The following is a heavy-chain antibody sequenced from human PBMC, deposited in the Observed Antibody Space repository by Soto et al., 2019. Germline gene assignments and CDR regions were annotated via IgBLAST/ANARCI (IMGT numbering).Heavy chain of an antibody. CDR2: ISAYNGNT. CDR1: GYTFTSYG. Sequence: QVQLVQSGAEVKKPGASVKVSCKASGYTFTSYGISWVRQAPGQGLEGMGWISAYNGNTNYAQKLQGRVTMTTDTYTSIVNMELMSLRSDDTAVYYCARPLNWSIAAAGLDAFDIWGQGTMVTVSS. V-gene: IGHV1-18*01. J-gene: IGHJ3*02. CDR3: ARPLNWSIAAAGLDAFDI. D-gene: IGHD6-13*01.